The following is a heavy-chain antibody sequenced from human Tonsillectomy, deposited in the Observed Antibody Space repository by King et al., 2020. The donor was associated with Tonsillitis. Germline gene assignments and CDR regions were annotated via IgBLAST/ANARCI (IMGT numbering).Heavy chain of an antibody. Sequence: QLVQSGAEVKKAGESLKISCKGSGDRFTSNWIAWVRQIPGKGLEWMGVIYPGYSDTRYSPSFQGQVTISVDKSISTAYLQWSSLKASDTAMYYCARQITGTFDAFDIWGQGTRVTVSS. J-gene: IGHJ3*02. V-gene: IGHV5-51*01. D-gene: IGHD1-20*01. CDR2: IYPGYSDT. CDR3: ARQITGTFDAFDI. CDR1: GDRFTSNW.